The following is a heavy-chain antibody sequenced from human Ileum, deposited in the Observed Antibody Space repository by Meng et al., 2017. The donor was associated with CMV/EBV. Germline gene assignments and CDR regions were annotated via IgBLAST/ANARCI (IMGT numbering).Heavy chain of an antibody. J-gene: IGHJ4*02. V-gene: IGHV3-21*01. CDR1: GFTFSAYG. CDR3: ARASTVAGYYFDY. CDR2: IIGSSDYI. D-gene: IGHD3-10*01. Sequence: AASGFTFSAYGMNWVRQAPGKGLEWVSSIIGSSDYIYYADSVKGRFIISRDNAKKSLYLQMNSLRAEDTAVYYCARASTVAGYYFDYWGQGSLVTVSS.